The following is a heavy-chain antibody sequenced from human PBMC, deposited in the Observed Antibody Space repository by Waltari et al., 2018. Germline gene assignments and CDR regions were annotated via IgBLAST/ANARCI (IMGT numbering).Heavy chain of an antibody. CDR1: GFTFGSYA. J-gene: IGHJ2*01. V-gene: IGHV3-23*01. CDR2: ISGSGTSR. CDR3: AGRYWYLDL. Sequence: EAQLLESGGGLVQPGGSLRLSCVASGFTFGSYAMSWVRQAPGKGLEWVSGISGSGTSRYYADSVKGRFTISRDNSKNILYLQMNSLRAEDTAVYYCAGRYWYLDLWGRGALVTVSS.